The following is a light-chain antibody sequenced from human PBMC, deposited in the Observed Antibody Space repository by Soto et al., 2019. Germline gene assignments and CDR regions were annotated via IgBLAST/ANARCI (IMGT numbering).Light chain of an antibody. V-gene: IGLV1-40*01. J-gene: IGLJ3*02. CDR2: GNT. Sequence: LTQPPSLSGAPGQRVTISCTGTSSNLGADYDVNWYQQLPGTAPKVLINGNTYRASGVPARFSGSKSGTSASLVITDLQAEDEGDYHCQSYDTTLSAYVFGGGTKLTVL. CDR3: QSYDTTLSAYV. CDR1: SSNLGADYD.